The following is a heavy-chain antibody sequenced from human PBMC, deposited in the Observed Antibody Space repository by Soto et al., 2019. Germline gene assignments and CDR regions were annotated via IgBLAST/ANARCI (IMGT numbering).Heavy chain of an antibody. CDR1: GYTLTELS. V-gene: IGHV1-24*01. CDR2: FDPEDGET. Sequence: QVQLVQSGAEVKKPGASVKVSCKVSGYTLTELSMHWVRQAPGKGLEWMGGFDPEDGETIYAQKFQGRVTMTEDTSTDTAYMELSSLRSEDTAVYYCATRGIAVAGRPILPSTYYYYGMDVWGQGTTVTVSS. J-gene: IGHJ6*02. D-gene: IGHD6-19*01. CDR3: ATRGIAVAGRPILPSTYYYYGMDV.